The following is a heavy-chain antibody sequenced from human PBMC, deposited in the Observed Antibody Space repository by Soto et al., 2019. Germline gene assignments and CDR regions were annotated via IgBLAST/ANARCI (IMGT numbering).Heavy chain of an antibody. J-gene: IGHJ6*02. CDR2: ISYDGSNK. CDR3: ARDYGGNSGHYYYGMDV. D-gene: IGHD4-17*01. Sequence: PGGSLRLSCAASGFTFSSYAMHWVRQAPGKGREWVAVISYDGSNKYYADSVKGRFTISRDNSKNTLYLQMNSLRAEDTAVYYCARDYGGNSGHYYYGMDVWGQGTTVTVSS. CDR1: GFTFSSYA. V-gene: IGHV3-30-3*01.